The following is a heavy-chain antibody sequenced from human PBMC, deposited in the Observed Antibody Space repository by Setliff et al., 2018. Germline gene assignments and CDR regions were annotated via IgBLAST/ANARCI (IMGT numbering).Heavy chain of an antibody. V-gene: IGHV3-15*01. Sequence: PGGSLRLSCAASGFSFNDAWMTWVRQAPGKGLEWVGRIKSKTDGGTTDYAAPVKGRFTISRDESKSTLYLQMNNLKIEDTAVYFCTTDRVTGGATISDCWGQGTLVTVSS. D-gene: IGHD5-12*01. CDR1: GFSFNDAW. CDR2: IKSKTDGGTT. CDR3: TTDRVTGGATISDC. J-gene: IGHJ4*02.